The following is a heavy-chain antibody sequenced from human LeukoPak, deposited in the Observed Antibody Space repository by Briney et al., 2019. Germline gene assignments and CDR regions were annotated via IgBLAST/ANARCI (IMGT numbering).Heavy chain of an antibody. CDR1: GGSISSGDYY. CDR2: IYYSGST. CDR3: ARAKSGTTPGCFQH. J-gene: IGHJ1*01. Sequence: SQTLSLTCTVSGGSISSGDYYWSWIRQPPGKGLEWIGYIYYSGSTYYNPSLKSRVTISVDTSKNQFSLKLSSVTAADTAVYYCARAKSGTTPGCFQHWGQGTLVTVSS. D-gene: IGHD1-1*01. V-gene: IGHV4-30-4*08.